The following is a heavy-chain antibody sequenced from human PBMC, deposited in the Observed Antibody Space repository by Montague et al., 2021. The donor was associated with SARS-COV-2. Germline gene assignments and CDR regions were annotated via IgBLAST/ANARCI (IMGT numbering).Heavy chain of an antibody. V-gene: IGHV4-34*01. CDR3: TREGYQVLWSDYYYYGMDV. CDR1: GGSFSGYY. Sequence: SETLSLTCAVYGGSFSGYYWSWIRQPPGKGLEWIGEINHSGSTNYNPYLKSRVTISVDTSKNQFSLKLSSVTAADTDVYYCTREGYQVLWSDYYYYGMDVWGQGTTVTVSS. D-gene: IGHD2-2*01. CDR2: INHSGST. J-gene: IGHJ6*02.